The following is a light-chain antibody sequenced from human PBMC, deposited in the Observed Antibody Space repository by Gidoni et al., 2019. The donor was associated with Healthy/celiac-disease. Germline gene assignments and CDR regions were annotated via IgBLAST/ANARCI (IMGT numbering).Light chain of an antibody. J-gene: IGKJ2*01. CDR3: QQYNNWPPYT. CDR2: GAS. Sequence: EIVMTPSPATLSVSPGERATLSCRASQSVSSNLAWYQQKPGQAPRLLIYGASTRATGIPARFSGSGSGTEFTLTISSLQSEDFAVHYCQQYNNWPPYTFGQGTKLEIK. CDR1: QSVSSN. V-gene: IGKV3-15*01.